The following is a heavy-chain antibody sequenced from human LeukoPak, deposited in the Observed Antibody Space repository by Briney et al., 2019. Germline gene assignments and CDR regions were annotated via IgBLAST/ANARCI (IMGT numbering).Heavy chain of an antibody. J-gene: IGHJ3*02. CDR3: ARDRWGNPYSSSWPHHDASDI. CDR1: GYTFTSYY. Sequence: GASVKVSCKASGYTFTSYYMHWVRQAPGQGLEWMGIINPSGGSTSYAQKFQGRVTMTRDTSTSTVYMELSSLRSEDTAVYYCARDRWGNPYSSSWPHHDASDIWGQGTMVTVSS. D-gene: IGHD6-13*01. V-gene: IGHV1-46*01. CDR2: INPSGGST.